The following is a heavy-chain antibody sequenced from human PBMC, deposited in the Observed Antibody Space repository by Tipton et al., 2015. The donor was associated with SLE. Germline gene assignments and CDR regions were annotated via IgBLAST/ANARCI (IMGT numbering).Heavy chain of an antibody. J-gene: IGHJ6*03. V-gene: IGHV3-33*06. CDR1: GFTFSSYG. CDR3: AKDKNFFYYMDV. CDR2: IWFDGSIQ. Sequence: SLRLSCAASGFTFSSYGMHWVRQAQGKGLEWVAVIWFDGSIQHYGDSVKGRFTISRDNSKQTVYLDMNSLRAEDTAVYYCAKDKNFFYYMDVWGKGTTVTVSS.